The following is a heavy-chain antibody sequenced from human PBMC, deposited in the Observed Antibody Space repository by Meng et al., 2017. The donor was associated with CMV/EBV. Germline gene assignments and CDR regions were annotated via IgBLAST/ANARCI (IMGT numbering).Heavy chain of an antibody. V-gene: IGHV3-20*04. J-gene: IGHJ6*02. CDR1: GFTFNDHG. D-gene: IGHD2-21*01. CDR2: ISWSGHNT. CDR3: AKYRILWSDYYYYGMDV. Sequence: GESLKISCVASGFTFNDHGMSWVRQAPGKGLEWVSGISWSGHNTYYADSVKGRFTISRDNAHNSLYLQMSRLGVEDTALYFCAKYRILWSDYYYYGMDVWGQGTTVTVSS.